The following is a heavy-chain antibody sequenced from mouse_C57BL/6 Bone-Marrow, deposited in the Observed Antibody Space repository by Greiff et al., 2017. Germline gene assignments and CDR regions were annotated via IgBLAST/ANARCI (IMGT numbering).Heavy chain of an antibody. J-gene: IGHJ1*03. CDR3: ARRRYYGPWYFDV. Sequence: EVKLMESGPGLAKPSQTLSLTCSVTGYSITSDYWNWIRKFPGNKLEYMGYISYSGSTYYNPSLKSRISITRDTSKNQYYLQLNSVTTEDTATYYCARRRYYGPWYFDVWGTGTTVTVSS. V-gene: IGHV3-8*01. D-gene: IGHD1-2*01. CDR2: ISYSGST. CDR1: GYSITSDY.